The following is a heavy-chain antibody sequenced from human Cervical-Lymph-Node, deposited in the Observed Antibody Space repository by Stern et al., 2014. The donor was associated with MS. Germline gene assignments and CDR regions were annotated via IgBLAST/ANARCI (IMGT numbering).Heavy chain of an antibody. V-gene: IGHV3-33*01. CDR3: ARAGNDFWSGMTYFDY. CDR2: IWYDGSNK. D-gene: IGHD3-3*01. CDR1: GFTFSSYG. Sequence: VQLEESGGGVVQPGRSLRLSCAASGFTFSSYGMHWVRQAPGKGLEWVAVIWYDGSNKYYADSVKGRFTISRDNSKNTLYLQMNSLRAEDTAVYYCARAGNDFWSGMTYFDYWGQGTLVTVSS. J-gene: IGHJ4*02.